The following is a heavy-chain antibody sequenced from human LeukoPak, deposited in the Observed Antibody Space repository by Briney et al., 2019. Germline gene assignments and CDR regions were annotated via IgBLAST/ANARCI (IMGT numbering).Heavy chain of an antibody. Sequence: SETLSLTCTVSGGSISSYYWSWIRQPPGKGLEWIGYIYYSGSTNYNTSLKSRVTISVDTSKNQISLKLSSVTAADTAVYYCASSYYDSSGYLPIYRFGMDVWGQGTTVTVSS. D-gene: IGHD3-22*01. CDR2: IYYSGST. CDR1: GGSISSYY. V-gene: IGHV4-59*08. J-gene: IGHJ6*02. CDR3: ASSYYDSSGYLPIYRFGMDV.